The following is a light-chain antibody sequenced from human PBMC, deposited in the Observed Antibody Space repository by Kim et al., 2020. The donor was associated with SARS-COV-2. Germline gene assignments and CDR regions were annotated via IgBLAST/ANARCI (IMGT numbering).Light chain of an antibody. V-gene: IGLV2-14*01. CDR1: SSDVGGYNY. CDR3: SSFTSSSTYV. Sequence: QSALTQPASVSGSPGQSVTISCTGTSSDVGGYNYVSWYQQHPGKAPKLMIYDVSKRPSGVSNRFSGSKSGNTASLTISGLQAEEEADYYCSSFTSSSTYVFGNGTQVPVL. CDR2: DVS. J-gene: IGLJ1*01.